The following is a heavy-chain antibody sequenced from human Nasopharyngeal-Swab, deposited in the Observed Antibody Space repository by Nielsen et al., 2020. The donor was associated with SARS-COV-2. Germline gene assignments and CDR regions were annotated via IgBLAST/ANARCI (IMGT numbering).Heavy chain of an antibody. D-gene: IGHD5-12*01. Sequence: GVLKISCAASGFTFSSYTIHWVRQAPGKGLEWVSVISGSDHTTYYADSVKGRFTISRDNSKNTVNLQMNSLRVEDTAIYYCAKDRDSGDDSDDYYHYYGMDVWGQGTTVTVFS. CDR2: ISGSDHTT. J-gene: IGHJ6*02. V-gene: IGHV3-23*01. CDR1: GFTFSSYT. CDR3: AKDRDSGDDSDDYYHYYGMDV.